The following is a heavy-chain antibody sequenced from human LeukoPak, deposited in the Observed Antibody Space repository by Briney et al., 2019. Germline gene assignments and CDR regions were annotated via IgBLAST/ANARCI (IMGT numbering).Heavy chain of an antibody. D-gene: IGHD3-22*01. J-gene: IGHJ4*02. Sequence: SETLSLTCAVYGGSFSGYYWSWIRQPPGKGLEWIGEINHSGGTNYNPSLKSRVTISVDTSKNQFSLKLSSVTAADTAVYYCARAGGTYYYDSSGYYRLRFDYWGQGTLVTVSS. CDR3: ARAGGTYYYDSSGYYRLRFDY. CDR1: GGSFSGYY. V-gene: IGHV4-34*01. CDR2: INHSGGT.